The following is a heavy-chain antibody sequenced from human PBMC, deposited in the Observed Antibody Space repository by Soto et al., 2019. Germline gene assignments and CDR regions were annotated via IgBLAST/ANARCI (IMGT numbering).Heavy chain of an antibody. CDR1: SGSISSSNW. V-gene: IGHV4-4*02. J-gene: IGHJ4*02. CDR2: IYHSGST. CDR3: ASSQPRTYYDFWSGRTALDY. Sequence: QVQLQESGPGLVKPSGTLSLTCAVSSGSISSSNWWSWVRQPPGKGLEWIGEIYHSGSTNYNPSLKSRVTISVDKSKNQFSLKLSSVTAADTAVYYCASSQPRTYYDFWSGRTALDYWGQGTLVTVSS. D-gene: IGHD3-3*01.